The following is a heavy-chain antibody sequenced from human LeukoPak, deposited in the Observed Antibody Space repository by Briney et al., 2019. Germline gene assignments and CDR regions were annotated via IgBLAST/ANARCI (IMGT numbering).Heavy chain of an antibody. CDR2: ISSEAYGETT. CDR1: GFTFGDHA. V-gene: IGHV3-49*04. J-gene: IGHJ6*02. D-gene: IGHD3-10*01. CDR3: ARGPILLWLHNGMDV. Sequence: GGSLRLSCTGSGFTFGDHAMAWVRQAPGKGLEWVGFISSEAYGETTEYAASVRDRFTISRDNSRSVAYLQMNSLKTEDTAMYYCARGPILLWLHNGMDVWGQGTTVTVSS.